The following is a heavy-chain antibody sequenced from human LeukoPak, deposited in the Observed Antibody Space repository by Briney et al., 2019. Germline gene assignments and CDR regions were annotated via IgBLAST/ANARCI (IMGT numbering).Heavy chain of an antibody. Sequence: SETLSLTCGVSGHSMISDYYWGWIRQTPGKGLEWIGSIYHSGSTHYNPSLKSRVTISVDTSKNQFSLKLSSVTASDTAIYYCARNVSADFSNRHHKWFDPWGQGTLVTVSS. V-gene: IGHV4-38-2*01. J-gene: IGHJ5*02. CDR3: ARNVSADFSNRHHKWFDP. CDR2: IYHSGST. D-gene: IGHD2-8*01. CDR1: GHSMISDYY.